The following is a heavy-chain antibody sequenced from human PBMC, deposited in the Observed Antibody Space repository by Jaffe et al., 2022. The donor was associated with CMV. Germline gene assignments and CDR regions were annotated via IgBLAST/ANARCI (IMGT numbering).Heavy chain of an antibody. CDR3: ARRRPDIVVVTAIPFRPGGWFDP. V-gene: IGHV4-39*01. J-gene: IGHJ5*02. D-gene: IGHD2-21*02. CDR1: GGSISSSSYY. Sequence: QLQLQESGPGLVKPSETLSLTCTVSGGSISSSSYYWGWIRQPPGKGLEWIGSIYYSGSTYYNPSLKSRVTISVDTSKNQFSLKLSSVTAADTAVYYCARRRPDIVVVTAIPFRPGGWFDPWGQGTLVTVSS. CDR2: IYYSGST.